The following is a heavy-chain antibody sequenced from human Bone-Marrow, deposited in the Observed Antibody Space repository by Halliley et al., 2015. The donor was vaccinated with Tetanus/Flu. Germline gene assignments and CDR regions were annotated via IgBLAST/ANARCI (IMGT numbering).Heavy chain of an antibody. D-gene: IGHD4-17*01. CDR3: AREGPTTVVTPPMD. V-gene: IGHV3-21*01. Sequence: AVSGFTFSDYSMNWVRQSPGKGLEWVSSISTNSAYIYYADSVKGRFTISRDDAKNSLYLQLNSLTVEDTAVYYCAREGPTTVVTPPMDWGQGTLVTVSS. CDR2: ISTNSAYI. CDR1: GFTFSDYS. J-gene: IGHJ4*02.